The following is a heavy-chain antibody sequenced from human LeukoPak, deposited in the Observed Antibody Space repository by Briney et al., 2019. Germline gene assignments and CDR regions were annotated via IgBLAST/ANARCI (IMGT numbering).Heavy chain of an antibody. CDR2: TYWGDDK. CDR3: AHKPEQKNYFDP. CDR1: GFSLRAPQVA. Sequence: SGPTLANPTQTLTLTCTFSGFSLRAPQVAVGWIRQPPGKALEFLALTYWGDDKRFSSSLRSRLTITSDASKNQVVLTVANLDPVDTATYYCAHKPEQKNYFDPWGQGTLVTVSS. D-gene: IGHD1-7*01. J-gene: IGHJ5*02. V-gene: IGHV2-5*02.